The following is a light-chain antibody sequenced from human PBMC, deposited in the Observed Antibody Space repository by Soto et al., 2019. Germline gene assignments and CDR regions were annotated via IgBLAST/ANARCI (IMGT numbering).Light chain of an antibody. Sequence: EIVLTQSPGTLSLSPGERGTLSCRASQSVTSSHLAWYQQKPGQAPRLLIYGASSRATGIPDRFSGSGSGTDFTLTISRLEPEDFAVYYCQQYVSSRAFGQGTKVEI. CDR1: QSVTSSH. V-gene: IGKV3-20*01. CDR2: GAS. CDR3: QQYVSSRA. J-gene: IGKJ1*01.